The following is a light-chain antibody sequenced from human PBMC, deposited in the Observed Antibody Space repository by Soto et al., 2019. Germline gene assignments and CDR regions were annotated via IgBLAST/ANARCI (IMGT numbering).Light chain of an antibody. CDR1: SSDVGGYNY. Sequence: QSALTQPRSVSGSPGQSVTISCTGTSSDVGGYNYVSWYQQHPGKAPKLMIYDVSKWPSGVPDRFSGSKSGNTASLTISGLQAEDEADYCCCSYAGNSLWVFGGGTKVTVL. V-gene: IGLV2-11*01. CDR2: DVS. J-gene: IGLJ3*02. CDR3: CSYAGNSLWV.